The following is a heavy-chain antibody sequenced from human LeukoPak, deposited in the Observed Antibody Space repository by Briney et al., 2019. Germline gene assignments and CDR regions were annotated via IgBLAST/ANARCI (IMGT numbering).Heavy chain of an antibody. Sequence: GGSLRLSCAASGFTFSNYWMHWVRQAPGKGVVWVSRINSDGINTSYADSVKGRFTISRDNAKNTLNLQMNSLRAEDTAVYYCARDLGQYYDTSDNWFDPWGQGTLVTVSS. CDR2: INSDGINT. CDR1: GFTFSNYW. D-gene: IGHD3-22*01. CDR3: ARDLGQYYDTSDNWFDP. J-gene: IGHJ5*02. V-gene: IGHV3-74*01.